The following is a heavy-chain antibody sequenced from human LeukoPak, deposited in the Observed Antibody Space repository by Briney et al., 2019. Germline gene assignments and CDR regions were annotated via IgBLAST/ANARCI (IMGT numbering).Heavy chain of an antibody. CDR2: IYPGDSDT. CDR1: GYSFTSYW. CDR3: ARLAPGSYDILTGPFDY. Sequence: GESLKISCKGSGYSFTSYWIGWVRQMPGKGLEWMGIIYPGDSDTRYSPSFQGQVTISADKSISTAYLQWSSLKASDTAMYYCARLAPGSYDILTGPFDYWGQGTLVTVSS. V-gene: IGHV5-51*01. J-gene: IGHJ4*02. D-gene: IGHD3-9*01.